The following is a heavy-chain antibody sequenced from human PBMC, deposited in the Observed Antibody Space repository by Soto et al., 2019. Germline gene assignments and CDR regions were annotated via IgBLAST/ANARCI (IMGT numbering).Heavy chain of an antibody. D-gene: IGHD5-12*01. Sequence: QLQLQESGSGLVKPSQTLSLTCAVSGGTISSGGYSWSWIRQPPGKGLEWIGYIYHSGSTYYHPSLKSRVTISVDMSKNQCSLKLSSVTAADTAVYYCAGGPGVARNYWGQGTLVTVSS. CDR1: GGTISSGGYS. CDR3: AGGPGVARNY. CDR2: IYHSGST. V-gene: IGHV4-30-2*01. J-gene: IGHJ4*02.